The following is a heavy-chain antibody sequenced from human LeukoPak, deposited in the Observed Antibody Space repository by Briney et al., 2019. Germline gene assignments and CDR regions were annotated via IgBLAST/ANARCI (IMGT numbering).Heavy chain of an antibody. CDR1: GFTFSSYS. Sequence: PGGSLRLSCAASGFTFSSYSMNWVRQAPGKGLEWVSSISSSSYIYYADSVKGRFTISRDNAKNSLYLQMNSLRAEDTAVYYCARAGYSSSWYATRWGQGTLVTVSS. V-gene: IGHV3-21*01. CDR3: ARAGYSSSWYATR. D-gene: IGHD6-13*01. J-gene: IGHJ4*02. CDR2: ISSSSYI.